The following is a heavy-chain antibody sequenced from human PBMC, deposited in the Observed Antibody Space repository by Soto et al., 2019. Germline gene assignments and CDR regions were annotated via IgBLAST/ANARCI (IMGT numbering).Heavy chain of an antibody. CDR3: AKDSFINLRGYDSY. J-gene: IGHJ4*02. V-gene: IGHV3-23*01. CDR1: GFTFSTYA. D-gene: IGHD5-12*01. CDR2: ISGSGDST. Sequence: GGSLRLSCAASGFTFSTYAMIWVRQAPGKGLEWVSAISGSGDSTYYADSVKGRFTISRDNSKNTLYLQMSSLRAEDTAIYYCAKDSFINLRGYDSYWGQGTLVTVSS.